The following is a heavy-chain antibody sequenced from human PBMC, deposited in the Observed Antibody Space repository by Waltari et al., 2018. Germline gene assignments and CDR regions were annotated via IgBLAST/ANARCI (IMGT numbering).Heavy chain of an antibody. Sequence: QVQLVQSGAEVKKPGASVKVSCKASGYTFTGYYMHWVRQAPGQGREWMGRINHNSGGTNYAQKFQGRVTMTRDTSISTAYMELSRLRSDDTAVYYCARDAYYYYGMDVWGQGTTVTVSS. V-gene: IGHV1-2*02. CDR2: INHNSGGT. CDR3: ARDAYYYYGMDV. J-gene: IGHJ6*02. CDR1: GYTFTGYY.